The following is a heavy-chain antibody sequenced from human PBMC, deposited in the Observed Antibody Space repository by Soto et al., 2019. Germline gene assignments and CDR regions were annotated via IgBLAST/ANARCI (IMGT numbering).Heavy chain of an antibody. J-gene: IGHJ5*02. Sequence: QVQLQESGPGLVKPSETLSLTCTVSGGSISSYYWSWIRQPPGKGLEWIGYIYYSGSTNYNPSLKSRGTISVDTSKNQFSLKLSSVTAADTAVYYCARVEAEDWFDPWGQGTLVTVSS. CDR3: ARVEAEDWFDP. V-gene: IGHV4-59*01. D-gene: IGHD2-15*01. CDR1: GGSISSYY. CDR2: IYYSGST.